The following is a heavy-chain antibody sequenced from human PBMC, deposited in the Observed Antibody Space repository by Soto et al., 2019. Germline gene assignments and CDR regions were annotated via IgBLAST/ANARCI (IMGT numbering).Heavy chain of an antibody. J-gene: IGHJ4*02. CDR3: ARGFGWLDY. V-gene: IGHV3-64*01. Sequence: GGSLRLSCTASGFTVSSNYMTWVRQAPGKGLEYVSAISSNGGSTYYANSVKGRFTISRDNSKNTLYLQMGSPRAEDMAVYYCARGFGWLDYWGQGTLVTVSS. D-gene: IGHD6-19*01. CDR1: GFTVSSNY. CDR2: ISSNGGST.